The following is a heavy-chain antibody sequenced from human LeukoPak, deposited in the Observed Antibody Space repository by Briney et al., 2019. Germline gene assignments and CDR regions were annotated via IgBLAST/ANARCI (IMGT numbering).Heavy chain of an antibody. CDR2: ISGSGGRT. J-gene: IGHJ4*02. Sequence: GGSLRLSCAASGFTFSDYALSWVRQAPGKGLEWVSAISGSGGRTYYAESLKGRVTISRDNSKNTVSLQMKSLRAEDTAEYYCAKEYDGGFDSWGQGTLVTVSS. V-gene: IGHV3-23*01. CDR1: GFTFSDYA. CDR3: AKEYDGGFDS. D-gene: IGHD1-1*01.